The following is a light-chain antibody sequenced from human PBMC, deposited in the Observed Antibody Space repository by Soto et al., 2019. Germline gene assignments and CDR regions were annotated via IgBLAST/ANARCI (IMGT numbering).Light chain of an antibody. V-gene: IGLV2-14*01. Sequence: QSALTQPASVSGSPGQSITISCTGTSSDVGGYNYVSWYQQHPGKAPKLMIYDVSNRPSGVSNRFSGSKSGNTASLTISGLQVEDEADYYCSSYTSSSTYVFGTGTKVTVI. J-gene: IGLJ1*01. CDR2: DVS. CDR1: SSDVGGYNY. CDR3: SSYTSSSTYV.